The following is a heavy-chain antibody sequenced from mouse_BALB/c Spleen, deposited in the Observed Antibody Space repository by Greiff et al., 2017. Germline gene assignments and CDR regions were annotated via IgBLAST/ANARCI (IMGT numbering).Heavy chain of an antibody. V-gene: IGHV2-9*02. Sequence: VQGVESGPGLVAPSQSLSITCTVSGFSLTSYGVHWVRQPPGKGLEWLGVIWAGGSTNYNSALMSRLSISKDNSKSQVFLKMNSLQTDDTAMYYCARENYRYDDGPAWFAYWGQGTLVTVSA. CDR3: ARENYRYDDGPAWFAY. D-gene: IGHD2-14*01. CDR2: IWAGGST. CDR1: GFSLTSYG. J-gene: IGHJ3*01.